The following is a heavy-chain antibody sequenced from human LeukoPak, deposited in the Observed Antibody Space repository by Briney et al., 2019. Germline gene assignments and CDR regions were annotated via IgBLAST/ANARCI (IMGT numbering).Heavy chain of an antibody. V-gene: IGHV3-21*01. D-gene: IGHD3-10*01. J-gene: IGHJ6*02. Sequence: TGGSLRLSCAASGFTFSSYSMNWVRQAPGKGLEWVSSISSSSSYMYYADSVKGRFTISRDNAKNSLYLRMNSLRAEDTAVYYCARDPDGSGSYYALYGMDVWGQGTTVTVSS. CDR2: ISSSSSYM. CDR1: GFTFSSYS. CDR3: ARDPDGSGSYYALYGMDV.